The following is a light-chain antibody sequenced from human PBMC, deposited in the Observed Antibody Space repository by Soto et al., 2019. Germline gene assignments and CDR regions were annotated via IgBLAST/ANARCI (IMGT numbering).Light chain of an antibody. Sequence: QSVLTQPDSVSGSLGQSITISCTGTSRDVANYNLVSWYQQQPGKAPKLVIYEVSKRPSGVSSRFFGSKSGKTASLTISGLQADDEADYHCCTYAGSSTYVFGTGTKVTVL. J-gene: IGLJ1*01. CDR3: CTYAGSSTYV. CDR1: SRDVANYNL. V-gene: IGLV2-23*02. CDR2: EVS.